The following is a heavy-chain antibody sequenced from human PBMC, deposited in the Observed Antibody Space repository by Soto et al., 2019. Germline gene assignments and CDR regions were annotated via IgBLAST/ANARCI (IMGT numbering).Heavy chain of an antibody. J-gene: IGHJ5*02. CDR1: GFTFSDYY. CDR2: ISSSGSTI. D-gene: IGHD5-12*01. CDR3: AREGLIRDGYNTNNWFDP. V-gene: IGHV3-11*01. Sequence: TGGSLRLSCAASGFTFSDYYMSWIRQAPGKGLEWVSYISSSGSTIYYADSVKGRFTISRDNAKNSLYLQMNSLRAEDTAVYYCAREGLIRDGYNTNNWFDPWGQGTLVTVSS.